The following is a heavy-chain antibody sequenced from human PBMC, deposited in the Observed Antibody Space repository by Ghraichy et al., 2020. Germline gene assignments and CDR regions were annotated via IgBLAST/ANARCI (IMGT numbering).Heavy chain of an antibody. CDR2: ISGGGGNT. CDR1: GFTFSIYA. J-gene: IGHJ4*02. Sequence: GGSLRLSCAASGFTFSIYAMSWVRQAPGKGLEWVSAISGGGGNTYYADSMKGRFTISRDNSKNTLYLQMNSLRAEDTAIYYCAKPYTPGWYPPVYWGQGTLVTVSS. D-gene: IGHD6-19*01. V-gene: IGHV3-23*01. CDR3: AKPYTPGWYPPVY.